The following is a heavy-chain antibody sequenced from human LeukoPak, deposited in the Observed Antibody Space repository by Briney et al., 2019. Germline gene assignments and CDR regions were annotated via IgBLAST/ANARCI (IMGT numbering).Heavy chain of an antibody. CDR2: INHSGST. V-gene: IGHV4-34*01. Sequence: SETLSLTCTVYGGSFSGYYWSWIRQPPGKGLEWIGEINHSGSTNYNPSLKSRVTISVDTSKNQFSLKLSSVTAADTAVYYCARESYSSSWYGDYFDYWGQGTLVTVSS. CDR1: GGSFSGYY. D-gene: IGHD6-13*01. CDR3: ARESYSSSWYGDYFDY. J-gene: IGHJ4*02.